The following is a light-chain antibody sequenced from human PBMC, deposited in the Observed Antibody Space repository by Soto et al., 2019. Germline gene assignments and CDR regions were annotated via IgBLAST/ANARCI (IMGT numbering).Light chain of an antibody. V-gene: IGLV2-14*01. J-gene: IGLJ2*01. CDR2: DVS. CDR3: SSYASSSTLV. CDR1: SSDVGGYDY. Sequence: QSALTQPASVSGSPGQSITISCTGTSSDVGGYDYVSWYQQHPGKVPKLMIYDVSSRPPGVSNRFSGSKSGNTASLTISGLQAEDEADYYCSSYASSSTLVFGGGTKLTVL.